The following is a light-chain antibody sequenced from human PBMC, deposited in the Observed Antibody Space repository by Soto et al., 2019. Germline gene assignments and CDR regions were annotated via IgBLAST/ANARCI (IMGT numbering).Light chain of an antibody. J-gene: IGKJ1*01. V-gene: IGKV1-39*01. CDR3: QQSYSTPRT. Sequence: DIQMTQSPSSLSASIGDRVTITCRASQTVNTYLHWYQQKPGKAPKLLIYAASNLQSGVPSRFSGSGSGTDFTLTISSLQPEDFATYYCQQSYSTPRTFGQGTKVDI. CDR2: AAS. CDR1: QTVNTY.